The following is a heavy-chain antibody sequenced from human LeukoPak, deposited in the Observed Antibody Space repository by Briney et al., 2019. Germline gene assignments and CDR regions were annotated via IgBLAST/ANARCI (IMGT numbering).Heavy chain of an antibody. Sequence: GGSLRLSCAASGFTVSSNYMSRVRQAPGKGLEWVSVIYSGGSTYYADSVKGRFTISRDNSKNTLYLQMNSLRAEDTAVYYCASYGSGSYVRDYWGQGTLVTVSS. V-gene: IGHV3-53*01. CDR3: ASYGSGSYVRDY. D-gene: IGHD3-10*01. J-gene: IGHJ4*02. CDR2: IYSGGST. CDR1: GFTVSSNY.